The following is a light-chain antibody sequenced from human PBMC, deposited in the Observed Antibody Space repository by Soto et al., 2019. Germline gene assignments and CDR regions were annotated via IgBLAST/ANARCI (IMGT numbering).Light chain of an antibody. V-gene: IGKV3-20*01. Sequence: EIVLTQSPGTLSLSPGERATLSCRASQSVSVNSLAWYQQKGGQAPRLLIHTTSIRATDIPDRFSGSGSGTDFTLTISRLEPEDFAVYYCQQCGGSPLFSFGPGTKVDNK. CDR1: QSVSVNS. J-gene: IGKJ3*01. CDR2: TTS. CDR3: QQCGGSPLFS.